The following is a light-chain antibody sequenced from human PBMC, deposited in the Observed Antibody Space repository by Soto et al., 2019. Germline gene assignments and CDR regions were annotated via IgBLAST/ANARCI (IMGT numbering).Light chain of an antibody. J-gene: IGLJ3*02. Sequence: QSVLTQPPSVSGAPGQRVTISCTGSSSNMGAGYDVHWYQQLPGTAPKLLLYTNKNRPAGVPDRFAGSKSGTAASLAITGLEAEDEADYYCQSYDSSLRGSVFGGGTTLTVL. CDR3: QSYDSSLRGSV. CDR2: TNK. CDR1: SSNMGAGYD. V-gene: IGLV1-40*01.